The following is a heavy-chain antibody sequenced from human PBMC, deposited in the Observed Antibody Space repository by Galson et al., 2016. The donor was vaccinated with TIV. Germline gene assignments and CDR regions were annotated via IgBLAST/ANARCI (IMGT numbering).Heavy chain of an antibody. CDR2: INAGNDNT. Sequence: SVKVSCKASGYTFRIYAMHWVRQAPGQRLEWMGCINAGNDNTKYSQKLQGRVTITRDTPANTAYMELSSLRSEDTAVYYCARPPYCGGDCFKYDSWGQGTLVTVSS. CDR3: ARPPYCGGDCFKYDS. V-gene: IGHV1-3*01. CDR1: GYTFRIYA. D-gene: IGHD2-21*01. J-gene: IGHJ4*02.